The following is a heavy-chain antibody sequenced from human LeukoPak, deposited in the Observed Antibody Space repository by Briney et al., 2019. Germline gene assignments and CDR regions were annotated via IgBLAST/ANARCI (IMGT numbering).Heavy chain of an antibody. CDR3: TTGSFRGDSSGWRDY. J-gene: IGHJ4*02. V-gene: IGHV3-15*01. Sequence: PGGSLRLSCAASGFTFSNAWMSWVRQAPGKGLEWVGRIKSKTDGGTTDYAAPVKGRFTISRDDSKNTLYLQMNSLKTEDTAVYYCTTGSFRGDSSGWRDYWGQGTLVTVSS. D-gene: IGHD6-19*01. CDR2: IKSKTDGGTT. CDR1: GFTFSNAW.